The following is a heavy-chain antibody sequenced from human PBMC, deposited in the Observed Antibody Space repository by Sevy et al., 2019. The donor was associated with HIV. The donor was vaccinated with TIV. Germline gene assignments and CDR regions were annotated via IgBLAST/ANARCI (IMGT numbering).Heavy chain of an antibody. CDR3: AGGDTTMITDLDY. D-gene: IGHD3-16*01. V-gene: IGHV3-23*01. CDR2: DTSDGTT. Sequence: GGSLRLSCAASGLTLTTTGMSWVRQAPGKGLEWVAADTSDGTTYYADSVRDRFTVSRDNSKNTLYLQLNSLRADDTAVFYCAGGDTTMITDLDYWGQGTLVTVSS. J-gene: IGHJ4*02. CDR1: GLTLTTTG.